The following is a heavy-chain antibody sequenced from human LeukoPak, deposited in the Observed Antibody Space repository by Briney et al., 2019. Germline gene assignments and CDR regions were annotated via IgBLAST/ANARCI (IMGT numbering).Heavy chain of an antibody. CDR1: GYTFTSYG. CDR3: ARDGRATIFGVVNDVDY. J-gene: IGHJ4*02. V-gene: IGHV1-18*01. Sequence: ASVKVSCKASGYTFTSYGISWARQAPGQGLEWMGWISAYNGNTNYAQKLQGRVTMTTDTSTSTAYMELRSLRSDDTAVYYCARDGRATIFGVVNDVDYWGQGTLVTVSS. CDR2: ISAYNGNT. D-gene: IGHD3-3*01.